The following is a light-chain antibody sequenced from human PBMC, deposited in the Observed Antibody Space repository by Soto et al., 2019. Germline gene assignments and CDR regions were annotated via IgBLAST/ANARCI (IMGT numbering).Light chain of an antibody. Sequence: PGERATVSCRASQSVSRSSLAWYQHKPGQAPRLLIYGTSNRATGIPDRFIGSGSGTDLTLTISSLEPEDFAVYYCEQYGSSPPSITFGQGTRLEIK. V-gene: IGKV3-20*01. J-gene: IGKJ5*01. CDR3: EQYGSSPPSIT. CDR1: QSVSRSS. CDR2: GTS.